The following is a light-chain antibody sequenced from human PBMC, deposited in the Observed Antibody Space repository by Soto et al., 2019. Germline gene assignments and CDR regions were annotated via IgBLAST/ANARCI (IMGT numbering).Light chain of an antibody. V-gene: IGLV2-14*01. CDR3: SSYTSSNTWV. CDR2: EVS. Sequence: QSALTQPASVSGSPGQSITISCTGTSSEVGGYNYVSWYQQHPGKAPKLIIFEVSNRPSGVSNRFSGSKSGNTASLTISGLQAEDEADYSCSSYTSSNTWVFGGGTKLTVL. J-gene: IGLJ3*02. CDR1: SSEVGGYNY.